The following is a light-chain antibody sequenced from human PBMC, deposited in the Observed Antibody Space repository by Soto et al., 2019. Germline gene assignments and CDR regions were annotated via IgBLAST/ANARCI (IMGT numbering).Light chain of an antibody. CDR3: QHDGSSLL. CDR2: GAS. J-gene: IGKJ4*01. Sequence: EIVLTQSPGTLSLSPEERATLSCRASQSVSSSYLAWYQQKPGQAPRLLIYGASSRATGIPYRFSGSRSGTDVTLTISRLEPEAFSVYYCQHDGSSLLFGGGTKVEIK. CDR1: QSVSSSY. V-gene: IGKV3-20*01.